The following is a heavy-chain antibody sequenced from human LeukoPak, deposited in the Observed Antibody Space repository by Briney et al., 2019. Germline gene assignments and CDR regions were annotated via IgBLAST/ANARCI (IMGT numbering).Heavy chain of an antibody. J-gene: IGHJ4*02. CDR1: GFTFSSYG. CDR3: AAPNSGSYYRGDY. D-gene: IGHD1-26*01. Sequence: GGSLRLSCAASGFTFSSYGMHWVRQAPGNGLESVAVISYDGSNKYYADSVKGRFTISRDNSKNTLYLQMNSLRAEDTAVYYCAAPNSGSYYRGDYWGQGTLVTVSS. CDR2: ISYDGSNK. V-gene: IGHV3-30*03.